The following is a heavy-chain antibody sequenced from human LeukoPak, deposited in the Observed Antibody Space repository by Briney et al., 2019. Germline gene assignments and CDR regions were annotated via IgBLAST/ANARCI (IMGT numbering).Heavy chain of an antibody. CDR3: VRDRGWYHFDL. J-gene: IGHJ4*02. Sequence: GGSLRLSCAASGFTFSSYSMNWVRQAPGKGLEWVSSIDFTSRYIYNADSVKGRFTTSRDNTKNSLFLQLNSLRAEDTAVYYCVRDRGWYHFDLWGQGTLVTVSS. CDR1: GFTFSSYS. V-gene: IGHV3-21*01. CDR2: IDFTSRYI. D-gene: IGHD3-10*01.